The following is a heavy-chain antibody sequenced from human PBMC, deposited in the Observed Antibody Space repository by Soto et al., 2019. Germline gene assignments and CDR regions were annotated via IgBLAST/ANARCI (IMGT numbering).Heavy chain of an antibody. J-gene: IGHJ4*02. Sequence: SETLSLTCTVSGGSISSYYWSWIRRPPGKGLEWIGYIYYSGSTNYNPSLKSRVTISVDTSKNQFSLKLSSVTAADTAVYYCARHEAGTFDYWGQGTLVTVSS. CDR3: ARHEAGTFDY. CDR1: GGSISSYY. D-gene: IGHD6-19*01. V-gene: IGHV4-59*01. CDR2: IYYSGST.